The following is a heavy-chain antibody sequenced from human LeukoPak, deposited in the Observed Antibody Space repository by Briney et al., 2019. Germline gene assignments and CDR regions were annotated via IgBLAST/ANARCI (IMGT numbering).Heavy chain of an antibody. CDR2: VNLDGIDT. D-gene: IGHD1-14*01. CDR3: VRTNTGWYFDL. V-gene: IGHV3-74*01. Sequence: GSLRLSCAASGFTFTEYWMHWVRQTPGLGLVWVSRVNLDGIDTDYVDSVKGRFTISRDNTKNTVYLQMNSLRADDTAMYYCVRTNTGWYFDLWGRGTLVTVSS. J-gene: IGHJ2*01. CDR1: GFTFTEYW.